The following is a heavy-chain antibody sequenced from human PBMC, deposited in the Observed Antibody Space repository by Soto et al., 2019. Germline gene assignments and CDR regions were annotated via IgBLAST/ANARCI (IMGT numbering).Heavy chain of an antibody. CDR1: GYTFTAYY. J-gene: IGHJ4*02. D-gene: IGHD2-8*01. V-gene: IGHV1-2*06. CDR3: ATLKQASNGIDN. Sequence: QVQLVQSGAEVKKPGASVKVSCKASGYTFTAYYLYCVRQAPGQGLEWVGRINPKNGDTNYAQKCQGRVTMNRDTSITPAYMELSSLRSDDTAFYYCATLKQASNGIDNWGKGTLVSVSS. CDR2: INPKNGDT.